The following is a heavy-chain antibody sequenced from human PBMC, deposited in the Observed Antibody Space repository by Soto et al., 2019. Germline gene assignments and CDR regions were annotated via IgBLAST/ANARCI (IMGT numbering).Heavy chain of an antibody. J-gene: IGHJ5*02. V-gene: IGHV1-18*01. Sequence: ASVKVSCKASGYTFTSYGISWVRQAPGQGLEWMGWISAYNGNTNYAQKLQGRVTMTTDTSTSTAYMELRSLRSDDTAVYYCARDGSAGYYYGSGSYSRFDPWGQGTLVTV. CDR2: ISAYNGNT. D-gene: IGHD3-10*01. CDR1: GYTFTSYG. CDR3: ARDGSAGYYYGSGSYSRFDP.